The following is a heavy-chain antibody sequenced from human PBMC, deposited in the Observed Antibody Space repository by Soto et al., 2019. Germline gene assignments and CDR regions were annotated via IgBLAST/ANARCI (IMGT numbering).Heavy chain of an antibody. J-gene: IGHJ6*04. Sequence: QVQLVQSGAEVKKPWSSVKVSCKASGGTFSSYAISWVRQAPGQGLEWMGGIIPIPGTANYAQKFQGRVTITADESKSTACMELSRLRSEDTAVYYCSRSQGSSTSLEIYYYSYYGIAVWGEGTTVTVSS. CDR3: SRSQGSSTSLEIYYYSYYGIAV. V-gene: IGHV1-69*01. CDR2: IIPIPGTA. D-gene: IGHD2-2*01. CDR1: GGTFSSYA.